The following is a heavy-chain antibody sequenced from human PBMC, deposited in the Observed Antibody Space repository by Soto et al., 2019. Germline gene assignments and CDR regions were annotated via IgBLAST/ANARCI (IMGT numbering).Heavy chain of an antibody. V-gene: IGHV4-59*08. CDR3: ARRDPSGWYYFDY. CDR2: IYYTGST. J-gene: IGHJ4*02. D-gene: IGHD6-19*01. Sequence: SETLSLTCTFSGDSIRSYYWSWIRQPPGKGLEWIAYIYYTGSTNSNPSLKSRVTISIDTSKDQFSLQLSSVTATDTAVYFCARRDPSGWYYFDYWGQGTLVTVSS. CDR1: GDSIRSYY.